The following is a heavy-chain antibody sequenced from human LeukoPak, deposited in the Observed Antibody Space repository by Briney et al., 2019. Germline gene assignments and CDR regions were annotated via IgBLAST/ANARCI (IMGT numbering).Heavy chain of an antibody. CDR2: ISSSGTTI. Sequence: PGGSLRLSCAASGFTFRSYEMNWVRQAPGKGLEWVSYISSSGTTIYYADSVKGRFTISRDNAKNSPYLQMNSLRAEDTAVYYCARGYYDILTGYLKYFDYWGQGTLVIVSS. D-gene: IGHD3-9*01. V-gene: IGHV3-48*03. CDR3: ARGYYDILTGYLKYFDY. J-gene: IGHJ4*02. CDR1: GFTFRSYE.